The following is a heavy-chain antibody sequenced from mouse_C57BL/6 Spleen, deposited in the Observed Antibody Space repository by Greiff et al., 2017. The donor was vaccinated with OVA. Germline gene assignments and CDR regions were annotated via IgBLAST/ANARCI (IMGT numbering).Heavy chain of an antibody. J-gene: IGHJ3*01. CDR2: IRSGSSTI. CDR3: ARDYYGSSSRFAY. V-gene: IGHV5-17*01. Sequence: EVKLMESGGGLVKPGGSLKLSCAASGFTFSDYGMHWVRQAPGKGLEWVAYIRSGSSTIYYADTVKGRFTISRDNATNTLFLQMTSLRSEDTAMFYCARDYYGSSSRFAYWGQGTLVTVSA. D-gene: IGHD1-1*01. CDR1: GFTFSDYG.